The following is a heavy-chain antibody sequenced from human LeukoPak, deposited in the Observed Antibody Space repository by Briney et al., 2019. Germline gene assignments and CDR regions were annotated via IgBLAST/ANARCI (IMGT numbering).Heavy chain of an antibody. Sequence: GASVRVSCKGSGYTFTSYDINWVRQASGQGLEWMGWTNPIGGNTGYARKFQGRVTMTRNTSISTAYMELSSLVSEDTAVYYCARGTPQDYWGQGTLVTVSS. CDR3: ARGTPQDY. V-gene: IGHV1-8*01. CDR2: TNPIGGNT. CDR1: GYTFTSYD. J-gene: IGHJ4*02.